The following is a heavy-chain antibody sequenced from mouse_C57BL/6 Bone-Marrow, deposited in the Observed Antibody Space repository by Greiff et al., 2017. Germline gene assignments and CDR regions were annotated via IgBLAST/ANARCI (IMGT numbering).Heavy chain of an antibody. J-gene: IGHJ3*01. D-gene: IGHD3-2*02. CDR1: GYTFTSYG. CDR3: ARRGQLRLMFAY. V-gene: IGHV1-81*01. CDR2: IYPRSGNT. Sequence: VQLQESGAELARPGASVKLSCKASGYTFTSYGISWVKQRTGQGLEWIGEIYPRSGNTYYNEKFKGKATLTADKSSSTAYMELRSLTSEDSAVYFGARRGQLRLMFAYWGQGTLVTVSA.